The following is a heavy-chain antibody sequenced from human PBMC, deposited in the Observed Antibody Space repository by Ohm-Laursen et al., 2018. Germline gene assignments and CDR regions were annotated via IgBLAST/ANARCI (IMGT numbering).Heavy chain of an antibody. J-gene: IGHJ4*02. D-gene: IGHD3-22*01. CDR3: ARGLYDSSGYYYYYFDY. CDR2: IYTSGST. Sequence: TLSLTCTVSGGSISSYYWSWIRQPAGKGLEWIGRIYTSGSTNYNPSLKSRVTMSVDTSKNQFSLKLNSVTAADTAVYYCARGLYDSSGYYYYYFDYWGQGTTVTVSS. CDR1: GGSISSYY. V-gene: IGHV4-4*07.